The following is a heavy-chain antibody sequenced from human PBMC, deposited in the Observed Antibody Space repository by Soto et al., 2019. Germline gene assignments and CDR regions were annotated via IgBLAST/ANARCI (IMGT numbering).Heavy chain of an antibody. D-gene: IGHD1-1*01. J-gene: IGHJ6*02. CDR2: TTYEGGIK. Sequence: GGSLRLSCAASGFRFSNYGMEWGRLGPGKGLEWVAATTYEGGIKHYVDSVKGRFTIYRDNSKNTLYLQMNSLRVEDKATYYCAGALENPYFYYGLTVWGQGTTVTV. CDR1: GFRFSNYG. V-gene: IGHV3-30*03. CDR3: AGALENPYFYYGLTV.